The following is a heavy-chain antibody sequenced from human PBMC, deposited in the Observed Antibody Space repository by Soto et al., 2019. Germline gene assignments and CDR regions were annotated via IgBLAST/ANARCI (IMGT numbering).Heavy chain of an antibody. D-gene: IGHD3-16*01. J-gene: IGHJ3*01. Sequence: HITLKESGPTLVKPTQTLTLTCIFSGFSFSADGVGVGWIRQPPGKTLEWLELIYWDDDTRYRPSLKSRLTITKDSSKNRVVLTMTNMDPLDTATYYCAHAFGGTSWPNDAFDVWGQGTVVTVSS. V-gene: IGHV2-5*02. CDR3: AHAFGGTSWPNDAFDV. CDR2: IYWDDDT. CDR1: GFSFSADGVG.